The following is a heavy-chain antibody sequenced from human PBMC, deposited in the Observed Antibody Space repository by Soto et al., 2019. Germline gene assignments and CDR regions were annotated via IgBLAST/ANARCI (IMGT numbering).Heavy chain of an antibody. J-gene: IGHJ4*02. V-gene: IGHV4-59*01. CDR1: GGSISTYY. CDR2: IYYSGNT. Sequence: SETLSLTCTVSGGSISTYYWTWIRQPPGKGLEWIGYIYYSGNTNYNPSLKSRVTISEDTPKKQFSLKLSSVTAADTAAYYCARGGGYSNPYNFDYWGQGTLVTVSS. D-gene: IGHD5-18*01. CDR3: ARGGGYSNPYNFDY.